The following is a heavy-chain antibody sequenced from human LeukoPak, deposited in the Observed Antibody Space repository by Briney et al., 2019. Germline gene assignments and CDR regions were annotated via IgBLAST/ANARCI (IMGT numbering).Heavy chain of an antibody. Sequence: GGSLRLSCAASGFTFSSYGMHWVRQAPGKGLEWVAVIWYDGSNQYYADSVKGRFTISRDNSKNTLHLQMNSLRVEDTAVYYCAANFDFWGQGTLVTVSS. CDR2: IWYDGSNQ. V-gene: IGHV3-33*01. CDR3: AANFDF. J-gene: IGHJ4*02. CDR1: GFTFSSYG.